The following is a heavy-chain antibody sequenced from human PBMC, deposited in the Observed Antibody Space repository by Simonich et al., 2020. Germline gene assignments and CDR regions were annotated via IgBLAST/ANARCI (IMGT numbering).Heavy chain of an antibody. J-gene: IGHJ4*02. V-gene: IGHV4-39*01. D-gene: IGHD3-22*01. CDR3: ARHYYDSSGYFDY. CDR1: GGSISISSYY. CDR2: IYYRGGT. Sequence: QLQLQESGPGLVKPSETLSLTCTVSGGSISISSYYWGWIRQPPGKGLGWIGRIYYRGGTYYHLSLKSRVTISVDTSKNQFSLKLSSVTAADTAVYYCARHYYDSSGYFDYWGQGTLVTVSS.